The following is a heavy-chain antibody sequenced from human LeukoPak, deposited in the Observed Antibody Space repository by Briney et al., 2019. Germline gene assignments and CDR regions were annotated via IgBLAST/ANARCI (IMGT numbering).Heavy chain of an antibody. CDR2: IYYSGST. J-gene: IGHJ3*02. V-gene: IGHV4-59*12. CDR3: ARDGVVIDAFDI. D-gene: IGHD3-3*01. Sequence: SETLSLTCTVSGGSISSYYWSWIRQPPGKGLEWIGYIYYSGSTNYNPSLKSRVTISVDTSKNQFSLKLSSVTAADTAVYYCARDGVVIDAFDIWGQGTMVTVSS. CDR1: GGSISSYY.